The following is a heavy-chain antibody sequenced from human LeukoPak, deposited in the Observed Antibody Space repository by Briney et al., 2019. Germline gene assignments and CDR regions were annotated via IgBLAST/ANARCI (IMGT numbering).Heavy chain of an antibody. Sequence: SETLSLTCTVSGGSISSYYWSWIRQPPGKGLEWIGYIYYSGSTNYNPSLKSRVTISVDTSKNQFSLKLSSVTAADTAVYYCARSSSGYHYGMDVWGQGTTVTVSS. CDR1: GGSISSYY. J-gene: IGHJ6*02. CDR2: IYYSGST. V-gene: IGHV4-59*01. D-gene: IGHD3-22*01. CDR3: ARSSSGYHYGMDV.